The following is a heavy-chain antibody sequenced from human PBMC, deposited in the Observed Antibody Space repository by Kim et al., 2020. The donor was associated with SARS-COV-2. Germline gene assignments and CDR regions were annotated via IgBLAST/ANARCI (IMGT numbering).Heavy chain of an antibody. J-gene: IGHJ3*02. CDR3: AKGEAGTPTRRAFDI. Sequence: GGSLRLSCAASGFTFDDYAMHWVRQAPGKGLEWVSGISWNSGSIGYADSVKGRFTISRDNAKNSLYLQMNSLRAEDTALYYCAKGEAGTPTRRAFDIWGQGTMVTVSS. CDR1: GFTFDDYA. V-gene: IGHV3-9*01. D-gene: IGHD1-1*01. CDR2: ISWNSGSI.